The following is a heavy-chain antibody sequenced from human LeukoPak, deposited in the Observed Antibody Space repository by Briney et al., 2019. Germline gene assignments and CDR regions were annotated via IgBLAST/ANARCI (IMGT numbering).Heavy chain of an antibody. CDR2: ISYDGNKK. CDR3: GKDLYDYVWGSYLPGDY. CDR1: GFTFSSYG. D-gene: IGHD3-16*02. Sequence: GGSLRLSCAASGFTFSSYGMHWVRQAPGKGLEWVAVISYDGNKKYYADSVKGRFTISGDNSKNTLYLQMNSLRAEDTAVYYCGKDLYDYVWGSYLPGDYWGQGILVTVSS. V-gene: IGHV3-30*18. J-gene: IGHJ4*02.